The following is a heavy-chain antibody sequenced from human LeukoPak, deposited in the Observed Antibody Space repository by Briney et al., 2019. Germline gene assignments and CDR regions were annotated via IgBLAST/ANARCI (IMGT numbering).Heavy chain of an antibody. Sequence: ASVKVSCKASGYTFTGYYMHWVRQAPGQGLEWMGWISAYNGNTNYAQKLQGRVTMTTDTSTSTAYMELRSLRSDDTAVYYCARSLTLRYFDWSEYYFDYWGQGTLVTVSS. CDR2: ISAYNGNT. D-gene: IGHD3-9*01. V-gene: IGHV1-18*04. CDR1: GYTFTGYY. CDR3: ARSLTLRYFDWSEYYFDY. J-gene: IGHJ4*02.